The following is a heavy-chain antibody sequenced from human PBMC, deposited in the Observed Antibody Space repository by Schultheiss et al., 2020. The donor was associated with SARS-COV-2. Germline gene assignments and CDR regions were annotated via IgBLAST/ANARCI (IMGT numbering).Heavy chain of an antibody. D-gene: IGHD5-18*01. CDR2: IYYIGST. CDR1: GGSISSYY. V-gene: IGHV4-59*01. CDR3: ARMGYTEGWFDP. J-gene: IGHJ5*02. Sequence: SETLSLTCTVSGGSISSYYWSWIRQPPGKGLEWIGYIYYIGSTNYNPSLKSRVTISVDTSKNQFSLKLSSVTAADTAVYYCARMGYTEGWFDPWGQGTLVTVSS.